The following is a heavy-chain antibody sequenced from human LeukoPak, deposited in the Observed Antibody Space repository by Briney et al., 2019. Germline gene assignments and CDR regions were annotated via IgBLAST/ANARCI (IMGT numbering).Heavy chain of an antibody. CDR3: ARDHSGYYVSSGYYYDDY. CDR1: GYTFTGYY. CDR2: INPNSGCT. D-gene: IGHD3-22*01. J-gene: IGHJ4*02. Sequence: ASVKVSCKASGYTFTGYYMHWVRQAPGQGLEWMGWINPNSGCTNYAQKLHDRVTMTRDTSISTAYMELSELRSDDTDVYYCARDHSGYYVSSGYYYDDYGGQGTLVTVS. V-gene: IGHV1-2*02.